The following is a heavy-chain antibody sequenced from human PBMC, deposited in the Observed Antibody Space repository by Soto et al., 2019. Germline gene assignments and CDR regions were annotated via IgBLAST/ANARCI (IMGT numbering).Heavy chain of an antibody. V-gene: IGHV5-10-1*01. Sequence: GESLKISCKGSGYSFTSYWISWVRQMPGKGLEWMGRIDPSDSYTNYSPSFQGHVTISADKSISTAYLQWSSLKASDTAMYYCARLGEIVVVPAALYYYYGMGVWGQGTTVTVSS. CDR1: GYSFTSYW. CDR2: IDPSDSYT. D-gene: IGHD2-2*01. J-gene: IGHJ6*02. CDR3: ARLGEIVVVPAALYYYYGMGV.